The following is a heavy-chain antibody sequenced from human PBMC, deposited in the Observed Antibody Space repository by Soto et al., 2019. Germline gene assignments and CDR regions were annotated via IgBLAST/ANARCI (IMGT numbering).Heavy chain of an antibody. J-gene: IGHJ6*02. D-gene: IGHD7-27*01. CDR1: GGSFSGYY. CDR2: INHSGST. Sequence: SETLSLSCTVYGGSFSGYYWSWIRQPAGKGLEWIGEINHSGSTNYNPSLKSRVTISVDMSKNHLSLKLTSVTAADTAVYYCARGKHFLTNYYFYGMDVWGQGTTVTVSS. CDR3: ARGKHFLTNYYFYGMDV. V-gene: IGHV4-34*01.